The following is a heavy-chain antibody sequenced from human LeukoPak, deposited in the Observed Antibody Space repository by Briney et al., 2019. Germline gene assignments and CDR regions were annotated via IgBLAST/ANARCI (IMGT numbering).Heavy chain of an antibody. Sequence: GGSLRLSCSAAGFTFRSYAMYWVRQAPGKGLEYVSAISSNGNNTYYADSVKGRFTISRDNSKNTLYLQMSSLRAEDTAVYYCVKGDYGDYPYFFDYWGQGTLVTVSS. D-gene: IGHD4-17*01. CDR2: ISSNGNNT. V-gene: IGHV3-64D*09. CDR1: GFTFRSYA. J-gene: IGHJ4*02. CDR3: VKGDYGDYPYFFDY.